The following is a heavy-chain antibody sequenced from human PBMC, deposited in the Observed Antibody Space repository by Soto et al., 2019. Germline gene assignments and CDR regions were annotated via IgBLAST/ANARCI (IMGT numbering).Heavy chain of an antibody. CDR2: MTATGVSI. CDR3: AKDTIPYSSSYDLDH. CDR1: GFSFSGYA. D-gene: IGHD6-6*01. Sequence: EVQLLESGGGLVQPGGSLRLSCVASGFSFSGYAMSWVRQAPGKGLVWVSSMTATGVSIYYADSVRGRFTISRDNSKNTLYLQMSSLRAEDTARYYCAKDTIPYSSSYDLDHWGRAALVAVSS. V-gene: IGHV3-23*01. J-gene: IGHJ4*02.